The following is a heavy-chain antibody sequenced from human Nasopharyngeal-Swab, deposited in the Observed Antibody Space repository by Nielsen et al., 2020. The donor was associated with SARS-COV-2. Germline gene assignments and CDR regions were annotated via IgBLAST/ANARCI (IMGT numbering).Heavy chain of an antibody. CDR2: IYHSGSN. V-gene: IGHV4-38-2*02. Sequence: WIRQPPGKGLEWIWSIYHSGSNYYNPSLKSRFTISVNTSKNKFSLKLSSVTAADTAVYYCARDGYGDYGLDYWGQGTLVTVSS. CDR3: ARDGYGDYGLDY. D-gene: IGHD4-17*01. J-gene: IGHJ4*02.